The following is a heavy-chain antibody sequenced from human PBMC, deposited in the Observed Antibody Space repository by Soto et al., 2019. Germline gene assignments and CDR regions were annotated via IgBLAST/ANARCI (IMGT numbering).Heavy chain of an antibody. J-gene: IGHJ1*01. CDR2: IIPIFGTA. Sequence: GAPVKVSWKASGGTFSSYAISWGRQAPGQGLEWMGGIIPIFGTANYAQKFQGRVTITADESTSTAYMELSSLRSEDTAVYYCARASEQLAKYFPHWGQGTLVTVSS. CDR3: ARASEQLAKYFPH. D-gene: IGHD6-6*01. V-gene: IGHV1-69*13. CDR1: GGTFSSYA.